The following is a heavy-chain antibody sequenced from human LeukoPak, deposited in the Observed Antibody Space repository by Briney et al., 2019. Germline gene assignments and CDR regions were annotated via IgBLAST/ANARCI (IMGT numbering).Heavy chain of an antibody. J-gene: IGHJ4*02. D-gene: IGHD3-3*01. CDR2: VSGSGGST. V-gene: IGHV3-23*01. CDR3: AKELRFLEWLLFFDY. Sequence: GGSLRLSCAASGFSFSSFGMTWVRQAPGKGLEWVSGVSGSGGSTYYADSVKGRFTISRDNSKNTLYLQMNSLRAEDTAVYYCAKELRFLEWLLFFDYWGQGTLVTVSS. CDR1: GFSFSSFG.